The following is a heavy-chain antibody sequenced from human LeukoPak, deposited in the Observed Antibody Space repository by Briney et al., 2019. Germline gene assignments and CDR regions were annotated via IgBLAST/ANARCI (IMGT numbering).Heavy chain of an antibody. CDR1: SGSISSGDYY. CDR3: ARGNYYDSSGYPPFSI. D-gene: IGHD3-22*01. Sequence: KASETLSLTCTVSSGSISSGDYYWSWIRQPPGKGLEWVGSNYYSGSTYYNPSLKSRVTISVDTSKNQFSLNLSSVTATDTAVYYCARGNYYDSSGYPPFSIWGQGARFTVSS. V-gene: IGHV4-30-4*08. J-gene: IGHJ4*02. CDR2: NYYSGST.